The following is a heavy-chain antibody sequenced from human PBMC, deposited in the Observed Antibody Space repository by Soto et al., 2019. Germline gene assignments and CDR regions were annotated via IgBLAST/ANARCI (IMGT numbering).Heavy chain of an antibody. CDR2: IYYSGST. CDR1: GGSISSSSYY. CDR3: ARHRGTMVRGVIISMIDY. D-gene: IGHD3-10*01. V-gene: IGHV4-39*01. Sequence: SETLSLTCTVSGGSISSSSYYWGWIRQPPGKGLEWIGSIYYSGSTYYNPSLKSRVTISVDTSKNQFSLKLSSVTAADTAVYYRARHRGTMVRGVIISMIDYWGQGTLVTVSS. J-gene: IGHJ4*02.